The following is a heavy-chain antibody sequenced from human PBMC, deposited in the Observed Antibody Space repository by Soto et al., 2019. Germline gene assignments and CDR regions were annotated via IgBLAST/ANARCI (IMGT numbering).Heavy chain of an antibody. Sequence: EVQLVESGGDLVQPGGSLRLCCAASGFTFTGNWLHWVRQAPGKGLVWVSRINNDGSDTVYADSVKGRFTISRDNAKNTLYLQMNSLRAEDTAVYYCARTGVGYSFGNWGQGTLVTVSS. V-gene: IGHV3-74*01. D-gene: IGHD5-18*01. CDR1: GFTFTGNW. CDR2: INNDGSDT. J-gene: IGHJ4*02. CDR3: ARTGVGYSFGN.